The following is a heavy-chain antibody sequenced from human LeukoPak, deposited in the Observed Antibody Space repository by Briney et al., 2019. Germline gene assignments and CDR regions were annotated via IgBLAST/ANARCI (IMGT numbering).Heavy chain of an antibody. CDR3: ARGLYYDFWSGSHYGMDV. Sequence: SETLSLTCTVSGGSISSSSYYWGWIRQPPGKGLEWIGSIYYSGSTYYNPSLKSRVTISVDTSKNQFSLKLSSVTAADTAVYYCARGLYYDFWSGSHYGMDVWGQGTTVTVSS. CDR1: GGSISSSSYY. V-gene: IGHV4-39*01. CDR2: IYYSGST. J-gene: IGHJ6*02. D-gene: IGHD3-3*01.